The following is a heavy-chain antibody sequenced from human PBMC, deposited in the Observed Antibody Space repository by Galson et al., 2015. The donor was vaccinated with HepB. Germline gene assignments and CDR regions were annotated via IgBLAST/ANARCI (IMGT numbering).Heavy chain of an antibody. CDR1: GFTFKNYV. J-gene: IGHJ6*02. CDR3: AKDQFYHSDSKGLLGPSLNAMDV. CDR2: ISHSGASI. Sequence: SLRLSCAASGFTFKNYVMSWVRQAPGKGLQWVSSISHSGASIYYADSVKGRFTASRDNSNNTLYLQMNSLRVEDTAVYYCAKDQFYHSDSKGLLGPSLNAMDVWGQGTTVTVSS. V-gene: IGHV3-23*01. D-gene: IGHD3-22*01.